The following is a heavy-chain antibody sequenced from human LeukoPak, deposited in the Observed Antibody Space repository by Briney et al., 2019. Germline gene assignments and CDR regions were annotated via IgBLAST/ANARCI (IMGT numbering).Heavy chain of an antibody. CDR2: IKQDGSEK. V-gene: IGHV3-7*05. CDR1: GFTFSSHW. J-gene: IGHJ4*02. Sequence: PGGSLRLSCAVSGFTFSSHWMTWVRQAPGKGLEWVANIKQDGSEKYYVDSVKGRFTISRDNAKNSLYLQMNSLGAEDTAVYYCARRGTSSSWAHFDYWGQGTLVTVSS. CDR3: ARRGTSSSWAHFDY. D-gene: IGHD6-13*01.